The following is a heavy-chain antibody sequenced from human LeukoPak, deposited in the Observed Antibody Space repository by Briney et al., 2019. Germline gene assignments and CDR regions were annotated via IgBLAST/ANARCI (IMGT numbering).Heavy chain of an antibody. CDR1: GGSFSGYY. CDR3: ARGEEWELLANWFDP. J-gene: IGHJ5*02. V-gene: IGHV4-34*01. CDR2: INHSGST. D-gene: IGHD1-26*01. Sequence: SSETLSLTCAVYGGSFSGYYWSWIRQPPGKGLEWIGEINHSGSTNYNPSLKSRVTISVDTSKNQFSLKLSSVTAADTAVYYCARGEEWELLANWFDPWGQGTLVTVSS.